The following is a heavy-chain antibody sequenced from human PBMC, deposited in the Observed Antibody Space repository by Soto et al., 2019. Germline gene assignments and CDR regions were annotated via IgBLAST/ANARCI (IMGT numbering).Heavy chain of an antibody. D-gene: IGHD3-10*01. Sequence: SETLSLTCTVSGGSISSYYWSWIRQPPGKGLEWIGYIYYSGSINYNPSLKSRITISADTSNNQISLSLSSVTAADTAVYYCASRSVSAPYYFDSCGQGTLLTVSS. CDR1: GGSISSYY. CDR2: IYYSGSI. V-gene: IGHV4-59*01. J-gene: IGHJ4*02. CDR3: ASRSVSAPYYFDS.